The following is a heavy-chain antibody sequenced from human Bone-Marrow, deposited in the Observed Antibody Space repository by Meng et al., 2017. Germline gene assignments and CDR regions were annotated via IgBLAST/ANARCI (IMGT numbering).Heavy chain of an antibody. V-gene: IGHV4-31*03. J-gene: IGHJ4*02. CDR1: GGSISSGGYY. CDR2: IYYSGST. CDR3: ARVGGKQWLVRGPLHYYFDY. D-gene: IGHD6-19*01. Sequence: QVQLQESGPGLVKPSQTLSLTCTVSGGSISSGGYYWSWIRQHPGKGLEWIGYIYYSGSTNYNPSLKSRVTISVDKSKNQFSLKLSSVTAADTAVYYCARVGGKQWLVRGPLHYYFDYWGQGTLVTVSS.